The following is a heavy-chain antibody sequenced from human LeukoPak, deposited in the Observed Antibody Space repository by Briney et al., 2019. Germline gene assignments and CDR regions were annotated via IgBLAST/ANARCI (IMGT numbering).Heavy chain of an antibody. Sequence: ASVKVSCKASGYTFTGYYMHWVRQAPGQGLEWMGWINPNSGGTNHAQKFQGRVTMTRDTSISTAYMELSRLRSDDTAVYYCALMLSGTFFDYWGQGTLVTVSS. V-gene: IGHV1-2*02. D-gene: IGHD3-3*01. J-gene: IGHJ4*02. CDR3: ALMLSGTFFDY. CDR2: INPNSGGT. CDR1: GYTFTGYY.